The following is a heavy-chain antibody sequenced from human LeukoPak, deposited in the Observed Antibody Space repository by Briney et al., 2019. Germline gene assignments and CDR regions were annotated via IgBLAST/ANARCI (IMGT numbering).Heavy chain of an antibody. D-gene: IGHD6-19*01. Sequence: GASVKVSCKASGYTFTSYAMHWVRQAPGQRLEWMGWINAGNGNTKYSQKFQGRVTITRDTSASTAYKELSSLRSEDTAVYYCARDRLAVAGTELDYWGQGTLVTVSS. J-gene: IGHJ4*02. CDR3: ARDRLAVAGTELDY. CDR1: GYTFTSYA. CDR2: INAGNGNT. V-gene: IGHV1-3*01.